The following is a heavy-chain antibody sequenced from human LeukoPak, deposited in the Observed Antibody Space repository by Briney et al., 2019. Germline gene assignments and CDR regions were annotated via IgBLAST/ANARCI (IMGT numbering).Heavy chain of an antibody. CDR1: GYTFTTYY. CDR2: INPNGGGT. Sequence: ASVKISCKASGYTFTTYYVHWMRQAPGQGFEWMGVINPNGGGTNFAQNFQGRVTMTRDTSTSTVYMELSSLRSEDTAVYYCSRGGTPVTSCSDYWGQGTLVTVSS. J-gene: IGHJ4*02. CDR3: SRGGTPVTSCSDY. V-gene: IGHV1-46*03. D-gene: IGHD2-2*01.